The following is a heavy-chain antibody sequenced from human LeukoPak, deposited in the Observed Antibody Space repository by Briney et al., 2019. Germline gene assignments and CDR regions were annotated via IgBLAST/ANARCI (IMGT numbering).Heavy chain of an antibody. Sequence: SETLSLTCSVSGVSISSSGYYWGWIRQPPGKGLEWIGSIYYGGNTYSNPSLKSRITISVDTSRNQFSLKLRSVTAADTAVHYCGVGSGWYDYFDYWGQGTLVTVSS. CDR2: IYYGGNT. V-gene: IGHV4-39*07. CDR3: GVGSGWYDYFDY. CDR1: GVSISSSGYY. D-gene: IGHD6-19*01. J-gene: IGHJ4*02.